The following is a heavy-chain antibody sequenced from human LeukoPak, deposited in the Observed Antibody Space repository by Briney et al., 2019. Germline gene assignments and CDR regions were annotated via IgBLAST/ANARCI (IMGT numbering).Heavy chain of an antibody. CDR2: IKQDGSEK. D-gene: IGHD3-3*01. CDR3: ARDRGWYDFWSGYPFGYYYYYGMDV. J-gene: IGHJ6*02. Sequence: PGGSLRLSCAASGFTFSSYNMNWVRQAPGKGLEWVANIKQDGSEKYYVDSVKGRFTISRDNAKNSLYLQMNSLRAEDTAVYYCARDRGWYDFWSGYPFGYYYYYGMDVWGQGTTVTVSS. V-gene: IGHV3-7*01. CDR1: GFTFSSYN.